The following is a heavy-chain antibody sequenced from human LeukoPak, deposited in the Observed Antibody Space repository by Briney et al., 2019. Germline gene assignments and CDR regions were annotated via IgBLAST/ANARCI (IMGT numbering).Heavy chain of an antibody. CDR1: GFTFSDYH. D-gene: IGHD5/OR15-5a*01. Sequence: PGGSLRLSCAVSGFTFSDYHMSWIRQAPGKGLEWVSYISSGGSSISHADSVKGRFTISRDNAKNTLYLQMNSLRAEDTAVYYCAKGGLRVTDYWGQGTLVTVSS. J-gene: IGHJ4*02. V-gene: IGHV3-11*04. CDR2: ISSGGSSI. CDR3: AKGGLRVTDY.